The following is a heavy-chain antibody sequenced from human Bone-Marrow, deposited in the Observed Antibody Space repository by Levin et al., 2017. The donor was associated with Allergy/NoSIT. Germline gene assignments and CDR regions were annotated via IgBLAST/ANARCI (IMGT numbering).Heavy chain of an antibody. CDR3: ARELDNLVRGVIVSYAFDL. CDR1: GGSISSGSYY. D-gene: IGHD3-10*01. J-gene: IGHJ3*01. Sequence: PSETLSLTCTVSGGSISSGSYYWSWIRQPAGKGLEWIGRIYTSGSTNYNPSLKSRVTISVDTSKSQFPLRLSSVTAAETAIYYCARELDNLVRGVIVSYAFDLWGQGTMVTVSS. V-gene: IGHV4-61*02. CDR2: IYTSGST.